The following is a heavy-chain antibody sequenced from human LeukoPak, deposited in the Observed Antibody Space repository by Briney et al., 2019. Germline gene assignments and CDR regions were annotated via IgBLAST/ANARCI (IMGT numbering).Heavy chain of an antibody. CDR2: ISSDGSST. J-gene: IGHJ6*02. V-gene: IGHV3-74*01. Sequence: GGSLRLSCAASAFTFSDYSMNWVRQAPGKGLVWVSRISSDGSSTSYADSVKGRFTISRDNAKNTLYLQMNSLRAEDTAVYYCARSSGRWTYSNFLENYYGMDVWGQGTTVTVSS. CDR3: ARSSGRWTYSNFLENYYGMDV. CDR1: AFTFSDYS. D-gene: IGHD4-11*01.